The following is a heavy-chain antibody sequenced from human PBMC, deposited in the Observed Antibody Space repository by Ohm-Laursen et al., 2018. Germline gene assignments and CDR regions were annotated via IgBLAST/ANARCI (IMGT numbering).Heavy chain of an antibody. D-gene: IGHD3-10*01. CDR2: IFSNDEK. V-gene: IGHV2-26*01. CDR1: GFSLSNARMG. J-gene: IGHJ6*02. CDR3: ARIDGSGSYYKYYYYYGMDV. Sequence: TQTLTLTCTVSGFSLSNARMGVSWIRQPPGKALEWLAHIFSNDEKSYSTSLKSRLTISKDTSKSQVVLTMTNMDPVDTATYYCARIDGSGSYYKYYYYYGMDVWGQGTTVTVSS.